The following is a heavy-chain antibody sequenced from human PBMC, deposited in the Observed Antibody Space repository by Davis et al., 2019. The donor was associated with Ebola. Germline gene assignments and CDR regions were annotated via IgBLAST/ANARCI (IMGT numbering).Heavy chain of an antibody. Sequence: PSETLSLTCTVSGGSISTYYWIWIRQAPGKGLEYIGHIYYTGSAFHNPSLKGRATISVDTSSNQYSLRLTSVTAADTAVYYCARDSLYSNNWDYYYMDVWGKGTTVTVSS. V-gene: IGHV4-59*01. CDR3: ARDSLYSNNWDYYYMDV. CDR2: IYYTGSA. D-gene: IGHD6-13*01. J-gene: IGHJ6*03. CDR1: GGSISTYY.